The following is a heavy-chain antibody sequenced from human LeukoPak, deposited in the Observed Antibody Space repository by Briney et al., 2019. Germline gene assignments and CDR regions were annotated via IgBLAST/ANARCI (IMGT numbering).Heavy chain of an antibody. J-gene: IGHJ3*02. CDR3: AKGAYYYGSGNAFHI. CDR1: ALPTSNYA. D-gene: IGHD3-10*01. CDR2: INDGGWA. Sequence: GGSLTLSCAASALPTSNYAMSWVRQAPGKGLEWISSINDGGWAAYTDSVKGRFFISRETATNTLYLQMISLRVEDTAVYYCAKGAYYYGSGNAFHIWGQGTMVTVST. V-gene: IGHV3-23*01.